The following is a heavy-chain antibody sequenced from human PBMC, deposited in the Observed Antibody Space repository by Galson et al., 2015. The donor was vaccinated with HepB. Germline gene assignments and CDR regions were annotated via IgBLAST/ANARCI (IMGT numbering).Heavy chain of an antibody. CDR2: IKQGGSEK. CDR3: ARDRHPAMGLYFDY. D-gene: IGHD5-18*01. V-gene: IGHV3-7*01. Sequence: SLRLSCAASGFTFGDYAMSWARQAPGKGLEWVANIKQGGSEKYYVDSVKGRFTISRDNAKNSLYLQMNSLRAEDTAVYYCARDRHPAMGLYFDYWGQGTLVTVSS. J-gene: IGHJ4*02. CDR1: GFTFGDYA.